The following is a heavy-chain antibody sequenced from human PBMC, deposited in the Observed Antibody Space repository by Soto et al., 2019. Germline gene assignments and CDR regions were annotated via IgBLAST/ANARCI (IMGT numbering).Heavy chain of an antibody. CDR1: VFTFSTYA. Sequence: SLRLSCAASVFTFSTYAMSWVRQAPGKGLEWVSAISASGGSTYYADSVKGRFTISRDNSKNTLFLQMNSLRAEDTAVYYCAKDIARIAARPYYYGMDVWGKGTTVTASS. CDR3: AKDIARIAARPYYYGMDV. D-gene: IGHD6-6*01. J-gene: IGHJ6*04. V-gene: IGHV3-23*01. CDR2: ISASGGST.